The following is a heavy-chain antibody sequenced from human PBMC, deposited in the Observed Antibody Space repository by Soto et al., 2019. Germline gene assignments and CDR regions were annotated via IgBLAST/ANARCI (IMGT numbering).Heavy chain of an antibody. CDR3: AREHGYQVHSLYNSFDP. V-gene: IGHV3-48*03. J-gene: IGHJ5*02. CDR2: ISTTGSTI. CDR1: GFTFSSYE. D-gene: IGHD2-2*01. Sequence: RLSCTASGFTFSSYEMNWVRQAPGKEPEWVSYISTTGSTIYYADSVRGRFTISRDNAKNSLYLQMHSLRADDTAVYYCAREHGYQVHSLYNSFDPWGQGTLVTVSS.